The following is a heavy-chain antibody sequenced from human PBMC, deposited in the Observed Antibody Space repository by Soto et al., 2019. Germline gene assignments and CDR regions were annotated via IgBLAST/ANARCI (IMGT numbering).Heavy chain of an antibody. Sequence: GESLKISCKGSGYSFTSYWISWVRQMPGKGLEWMGRIDPSDSYTNYSPSFQGQVTISADKIISIAYLQWSSLKASDTAMYYCARHYCRSLGCFLDYWGRGTLVTVSS. CDR1: GYSFTSYW. D-gene: IGHD2-2*01. CDR3: ARHYCRSLGCFLDY. J-gene: IGHJ4*02. V-gene: IGHV5-10-1*04. CDR2: IDPSDSYT.